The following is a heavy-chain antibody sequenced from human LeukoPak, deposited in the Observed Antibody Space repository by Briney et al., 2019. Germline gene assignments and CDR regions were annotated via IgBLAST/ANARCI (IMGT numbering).Heavy chain of an antibody. CDR1: GGSISSYY. CDR3: ARGSGSIAAAYFDY. CDR2: IYTSGST. D-gene: IGHD6-13*01. V-gene: IGHV4-4*07. Sequence: SETLSLTCTVSGGSISSYYWSWIRQPAGKGLEWIGRIYTSGSTNYNPSLKSRVTMSVDTSKNQFSLKLSSVTAADTAVYYCARGSGSIAAAYFDYWGQGTLVTVSS. J-gene: IGHJ4*02.